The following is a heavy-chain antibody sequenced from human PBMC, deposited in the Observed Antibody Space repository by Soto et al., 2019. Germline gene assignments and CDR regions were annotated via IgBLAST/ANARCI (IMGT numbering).Heavy chain of an antibody. CDR2: IYSDGST. CDR1: GFTVSSYY. J-gene: IGHJ4*02. D-gene: IGHD3-3*01. CDR3: ASHPMGNDFWSGYFDY. V-gene: IGHV3-53*01. Sequence: GGSLRLSCADSGFTVSSYYMSWVRQAPGKGLERVSFIYSDGSTYYADSVKGRFTISRDNSKRTLYLQMNSLRAEDTAVYYCASHPMGNDFWSGYFDYWGQGTLVTVSS.